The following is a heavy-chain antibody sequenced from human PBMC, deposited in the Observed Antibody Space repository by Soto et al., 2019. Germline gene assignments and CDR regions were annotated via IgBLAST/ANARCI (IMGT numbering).Heavy chain of an antibody. CDR1: GYTFTRYC. D-gene: IGHD2-8*01. Sequence: ASVKVACKASGYTFTRYCISWVRQAPGQGLEWMGWISGYNGDTNYAQKFQGRVSMTLDTSTGTAYMELRSLTSDDTAIYYCAKNGQPPYYYYGLDVWGQGTKVAVSS. V-gene: IGHV1-18*01. CDR2: ISGYNGDT. CDR3: AKNGQPPYYYYGLDV. J-gene: IGHJ6*02.